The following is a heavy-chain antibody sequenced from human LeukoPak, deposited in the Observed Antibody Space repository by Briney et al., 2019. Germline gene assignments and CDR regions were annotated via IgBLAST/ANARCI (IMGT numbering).Heavy chain of an antibody. J-gene: IGHJ2*01. CDR3: AGLTTIFGVVAEYFDL. CDR2: IYTSGST. CDR1: GGSISSYY. D-gene: IGHD3-3*01. Sequence: SETLSLTCTVSGGSISSYYWSWIRQPPGKGLEWIGYIYTSGSTNYNPSLKSRVTISVDTSKNQFSLKLSSVTAADTAVYYCAGLTTIFGVVAEYFDLWGRGTLVTVSS. V-gene: IGHV4-4*09.